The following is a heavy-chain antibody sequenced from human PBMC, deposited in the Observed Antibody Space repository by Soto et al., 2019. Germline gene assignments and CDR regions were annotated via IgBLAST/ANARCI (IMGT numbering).Heavy chain of an antibody. J-gene: IGHJ4*02. CDR3: ARDKITCLFDY. D-gene: IGHD3-10*01. CDR1: GGSFSGYY. CDR2: INHSGST. Sequence: QVQLQQWGAGLLKPPETLSLTCAVYGGSFSGYYWTWIRQPPGTGLEWIGEINHSGSTNYNPSLKERVTISVDTSQNPFSPKLTSLTAADTAVYYCARDKITCLFDYWGQGTLVTVSS. V-gene: IGHV4-34*01.